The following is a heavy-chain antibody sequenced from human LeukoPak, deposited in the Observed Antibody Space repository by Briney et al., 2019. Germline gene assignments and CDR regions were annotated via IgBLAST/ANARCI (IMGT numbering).Heavy chain of an antibody. Sequence: ASVKVSCKASGGTFSSSAISWVRQAPGQGLEWMGRIIPILGIANYAQKFQGRVTITADKSTSTAYMELSSLRSEDTAVYYCASYYGSGSYYAPYYCGMDVWGQGTTVTVSS. D-gene: IGHD3-10*01. CDR3: ASYYGSGSYYAPYYCGMDV. CDR1: GGTFSSSA. CDR2: IIPILGIA. J-gene: IGHJ6*02. V-gene: IGHV1-69*04.